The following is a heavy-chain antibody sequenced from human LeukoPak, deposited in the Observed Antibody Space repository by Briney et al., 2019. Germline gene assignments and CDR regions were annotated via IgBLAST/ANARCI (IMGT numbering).Heavy chain of an antibody. D-gene: IGHD4-11*01. V-gene: IGHV3-23*01. CDR3: AKDPPPMTTVTTFDY. CDR2: ISGSGGRT. Sequence: GGSLRLSCAASGFTFSSYAMSWVRQAPGKGLEWVSAISGSGGRTYYADSVKGRFTISRDSSKTTLYLQMNSLRAEATAVYYCAKDPPPMTTVTTFDYSGQGTLVTVSS. CDR1: GFTFSSYA. J-gene: IGHJ4*02.